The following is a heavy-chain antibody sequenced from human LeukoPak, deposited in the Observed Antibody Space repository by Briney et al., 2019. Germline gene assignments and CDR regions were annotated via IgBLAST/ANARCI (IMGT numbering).Heavy chain of an antibody. CDR3: ARVRSGSYQVDY. CDR2: INHSGNT. Sequence: SETLSLTCAVYGGSFSGYYWSWIRQPPGKGLEWIGEINHSGNTNYNPSLKSRVTISVDTSKNQFSLRLSSVTAADTAVYYCARVRSGSYQVDYWGQGTLVTVSS. CDR1: GGSFSGYY. J-gene: IGHJ4*02. D-gene: IGHD1-26*01. V-gene: IGHV4-34*01.